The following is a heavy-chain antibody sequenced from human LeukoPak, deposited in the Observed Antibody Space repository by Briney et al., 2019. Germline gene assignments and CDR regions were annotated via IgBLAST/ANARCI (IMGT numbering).Heavy chain of an antibody. CDR3: ARGRGGPGA. CDR2: INHSGST. D-gene: IGHD3-10*01. V-gene: IGHV4-39*07. Sequence: TSETLSLTCTVSGGSISSGSYYWSWIRQPPGKGLEWIGEINHSGSTNYNPSLKSRVTISVDTSKNQFSLKLSSVTAADTAVYYCARGRGGPGAWGQGTLVTVSS. J-gene: IGHJ4*02. CDR1: GGSISSGSYY.